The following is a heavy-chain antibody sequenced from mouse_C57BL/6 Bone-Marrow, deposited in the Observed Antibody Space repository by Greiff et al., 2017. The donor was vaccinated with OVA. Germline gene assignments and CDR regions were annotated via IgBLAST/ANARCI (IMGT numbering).Heavy chain of an antibody. J-gene: IGHJ3*01. Sequence: VQLQQSGTVLARPGASVKMSCKTSGYTFTSYWMHWVKQRPGQGLEWIGAIYPGNSDTSYNQKFKGKAKLTAVTSASTAYMELSSLTNEDSAVYYCAREEITTVGAAGFAYWGQGTLVTVSA. CDR1: GYTFTSYW. CDR2: IYPGNSDT. CDR3: AREEITTVGAAGFAY. D-gene: IGHD1-1*01. V-gene: IGHV1-5*01.